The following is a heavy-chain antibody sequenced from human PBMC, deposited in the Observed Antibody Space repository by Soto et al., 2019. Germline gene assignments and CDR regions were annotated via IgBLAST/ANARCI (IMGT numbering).Heavy chain of an antibody. CDR1: GFTFNTYW. Sequence: EVQLVESGGGLVQPGGSLRLSCVVSGFTFNTYWMTWIRQAPGKGLEWVATIKEDETEKYYGDSVKGRFTISRDNAKNSLFLQMNHLRGDDTAVYYCVRARVDYWGQGILVPVSS. J-gene: IGHJ4*02. CDR3: VRARVDY. V-gene: IGHV3-7*04. CDR2: IKEDETEK.